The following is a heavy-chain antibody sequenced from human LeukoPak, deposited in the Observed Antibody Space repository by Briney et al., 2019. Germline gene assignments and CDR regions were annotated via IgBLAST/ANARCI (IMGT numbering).Heavy chain of an antibody. D-gene: IGHD6-6*01. CDR3: ARRRPRAGFDY. V-gene: IGHV4-34*01. CDR2: INHSGST. CDR1: GGSFSGYY. J-gene: IGHJ4*02. Sequence: SETLSLTCAVYGGSFSGYYWSWIRQPPGKGLEWIGEINHSGSTNYNPSLKSRVTISVDTSKNQFSLKLSSVTAADTAVYYCARRRPRAGFDYWGQGTLVTVSS.